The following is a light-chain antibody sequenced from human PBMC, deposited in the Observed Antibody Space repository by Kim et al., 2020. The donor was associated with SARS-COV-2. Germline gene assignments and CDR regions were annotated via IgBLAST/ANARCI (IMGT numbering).Light chain of an antibody. Sequence: GQSVAISCTGTSRDVGAYNYVSWYQQHPGKAPKLMIYELDKRPSGVPDRFSGSKSGNTASLTVSGLQAEDEADYYCSSYAGSNNVLFGGGTQLTVL. J-gene: IGLJ2*01. CDR3: SSYAGSNNVL. CDR1: SRDVGAYNY. CDR2: ELD. V-gene: IGLV2-8*01.